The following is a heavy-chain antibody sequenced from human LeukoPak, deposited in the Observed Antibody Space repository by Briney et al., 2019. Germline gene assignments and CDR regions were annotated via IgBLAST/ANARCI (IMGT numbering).Heavy chain of an antibody. Sequence: PSETLSLTCTVSGGSISSYYWSWIRQPPGKGLEWIGYIYYSGSTNYNPSLKSRVTTSVDTSKNQFSLKLSSVTAADTAVYYCARSRVAVAVLDYWGQGTLVTVSS. V-gene: IGHV4-59*08. J-gene: IGHJ4*02. D-gene: IGHD6-19*01. CDR2: IYYSGST. CDR3: ARSRVAVAVLDY. CDR1: GGSISSYY.